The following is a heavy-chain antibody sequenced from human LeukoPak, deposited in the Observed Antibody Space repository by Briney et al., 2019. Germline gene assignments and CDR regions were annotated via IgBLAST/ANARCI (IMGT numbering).Heavy chain of an antibody. V-gene: IGHV3-23*01. CDR2: ISGSGDGT. CDR3: ARSYSGSYFGSDGIDY. CDR1: GFTFSSYG. J-gene: IGHJ4*02. Sequence: GGSLRLSCAASGFTFSSYGMSWVRQAPGKGLEWVSVISGSGDGTYYADSVKGRFTISRDNSKNTLYLQMNSLRAEDTAVYYCARSYSGSYFGSDGIDYWGQGTLVTVSS. D-gene: IGHD1-26*01.